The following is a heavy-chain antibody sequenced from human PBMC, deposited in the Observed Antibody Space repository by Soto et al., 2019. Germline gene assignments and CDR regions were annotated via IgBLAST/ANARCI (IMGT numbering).Heavy chain of an antibody. D-gene: IGHD3-16*01. CDR1: AVTFSRDG. V-gene: IGHV3-30*03. CDR3: AGGFHWGDY. J-gene: IGHJ4*02. CDR2: ISSDGRKI. Sequence: QPGGSLRLSCLVSAVTFSRDGMLWVRRTPGKGLEWVAVISSDGRKIYYGDSVKGRFTIARDNSKNTVFLQMNTLRPDDTAIYYSAGGFHWGDYWGQGTLVTVSS.